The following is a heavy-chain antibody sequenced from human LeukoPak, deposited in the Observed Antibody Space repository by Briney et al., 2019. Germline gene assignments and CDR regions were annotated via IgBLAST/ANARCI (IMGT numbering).Heavy chain of an antibody. V-gene: IGHV1-24*01. Sequence: ASVKVSCKVSGYTLTELSMHWVRQAPGKGLEWMGGFDPEDGETIYAQKFQGRVTITADKSTSTAYMELSSLRSEDTAVYYCAREASNYYDSSGYYYADYWGQGTLVTVSS. CDR1: GYTLTELS. CDR2: FDPEDGET. J-gene: IGHJ4*02. CDR3: AREASNYYDSSGYYYADY. D-gene: IGHD3-22*01.